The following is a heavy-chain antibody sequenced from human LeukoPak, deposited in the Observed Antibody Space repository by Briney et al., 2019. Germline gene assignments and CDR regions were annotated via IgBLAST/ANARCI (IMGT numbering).Heavy chain of an antibody. V-gene: IGHV4-59*01. CDR3: ARVEYQLPFGAFDI. CDR2: IYYSGST. J-gene: IGHJ3*02. Sequence: SETLSLTCTVSGGSISSYYWSWIRQPPGKGLEWIGYIYYSGSTNYNPSLKSRVTISVDTSKNQFSLKLSSVTAADTAVYYCARVEYQLPFGAFDIWGQGTMVTVSS. CDR1: GGSISSYY. D-gene: IGHD2-2*01.